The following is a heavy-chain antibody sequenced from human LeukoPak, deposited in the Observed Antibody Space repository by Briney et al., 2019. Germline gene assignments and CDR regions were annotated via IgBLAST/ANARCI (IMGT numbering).Heavy chain of an antibody. J-gene: IGHJ3*02. CDR2: IYHSGST. Sequence: SETLSLTCTVSGYSIRSGYYWGWIRQPPGQGLEWIGSIYHSGSTYYNTSLKSRVSISVDTSKNQFSLKLSSVTAADTAVYYSARTLYDILTGYYPPDAFDIWGPGTMVTVSS. CDR3: ARTLYDILTGYYPPDAFDI. V-gene: IGHV4-38-2*02. D-gene: IGHD3-9*01. CDR1: GYSIRSGYY.